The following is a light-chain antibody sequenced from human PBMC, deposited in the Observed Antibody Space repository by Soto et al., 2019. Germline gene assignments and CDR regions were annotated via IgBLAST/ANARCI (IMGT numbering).Light chain of an antibody. CDR3: AVWDDSLSGRKV. CDR1: NSNIGSNT. J-gene: IGLJ1*01. V-gene: IGLV1-44*01. Sequence: QLVLTQPPSASGTPGQRVTISCSGSNSNIGSNTVNWYQQLPGTAPKLLIYNNNQRPSGVPDRFSGSKSGTAASLAISGLQSDDEADYYCAVWDDSLSGRKVFGTGTKVTVL. CDR2: NNN.